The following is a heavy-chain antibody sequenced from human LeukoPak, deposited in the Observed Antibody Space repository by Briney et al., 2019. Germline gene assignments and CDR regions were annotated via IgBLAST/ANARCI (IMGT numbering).Heavy chain of an antibody. J-gene: IGHJ3*02. D-gene: IGHD3-22*01. CDR2: INPNSGGT. V-gene: IGHV1-2*02. Sequence: ASVKFSCKASGYTFTGYYMHSVRQAPGQGLEWMGWINPNSGGTNYAQKFQGRVTMTRDTSISTAYMELSRLRSDDTAVYYCAFYYYDSSGYANDAFDIWGQGTMVTVSS. CDR1: GYTFTGYY. CDR3: AFYYYDSSGYANDAFDI.